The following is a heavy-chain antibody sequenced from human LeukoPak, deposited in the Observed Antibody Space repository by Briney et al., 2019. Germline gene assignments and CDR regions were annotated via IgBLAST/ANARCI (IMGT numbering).Heavy chain of an antibody. CDR1: GFTFSSYR. CDR2: ISSSSTI. V-gene: IGHV3-48*01. CDR3: ARDTPQGTMVRGDPDY. J-gene: IGHJ4*02. Sequence: PGGSLRLSCAASGFTFSSYRMNWVRQAPGKGLEWVSYISSSSTIYYADSVKGRFTISRDNAKNSLYLQMNSLRAEDTAVYYCARDTPQGTMVRGDPDYWGQGTLVTVSS. D-gene: IGHD3-10*01.